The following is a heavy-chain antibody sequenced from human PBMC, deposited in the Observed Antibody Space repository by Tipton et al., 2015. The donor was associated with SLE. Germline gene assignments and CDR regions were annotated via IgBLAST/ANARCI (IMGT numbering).Heavy chain of an antibody. CDR2: IYDSGST. CDR1: GDSFNLYY. J-gene: IGHJ4*02. CDR3: ARGSDVLTGSWAYYFEY. V-gene: IGHV4-59*01. Sequence: GLVKPSETLSLTCTVSGDSFNLYYWTWIRQPPGKGLEWIAYIYDSGSTSYNPSLKTRVTMSVDTSKNQFSLKLNSVTAADTAVYYCARGSDVLTGSWAYYFEYWGQGTLVTVSS. D-gene: IGHD3-9*01.